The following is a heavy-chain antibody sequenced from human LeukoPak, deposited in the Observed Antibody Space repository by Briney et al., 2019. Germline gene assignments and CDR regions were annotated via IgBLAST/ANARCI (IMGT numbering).Heavy chain of an antibody. CDR2: IYPSGST. Sequence: PSQTLSLTCTVSGGSLITDNSNWPWSGHPPGTGLGGFGRIYPSGSTDYSPSLKSRLSISIDTSNNQFSLTLTSVTAADTAVYFCARVFWKSGGYFDYWGQGILVTVSS. V-gene: IGHV4-61*02. D-gene: IGHD2-15*01. CDR1: GGSLITDNSN. CDR3: ARVFWKSGGYFDY. J-gene: IGHJ4*02.